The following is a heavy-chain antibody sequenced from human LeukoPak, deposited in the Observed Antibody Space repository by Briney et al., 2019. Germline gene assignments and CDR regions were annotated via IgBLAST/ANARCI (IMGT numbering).Heavy chain of an antibody. CDR2: INPNSGGT. CDR1: GYTFTGYY. Sequence: ASVKVSCKASGYTFTGYYMHWVRQAPGQGLEWMGWINPNSGGTNYAQKFQGRVTMTRDTSISTAYMELSRLRSDDTAVYYCARGLSVTTFILPTSGAFDIWGQGTMVTVSS. CDR3: ARGLSVTTFILPTSGAFDI. D-gene: IGHD4-17*01. J-gene: IGHJ3*02. V-gene: IGHV1-2*02.